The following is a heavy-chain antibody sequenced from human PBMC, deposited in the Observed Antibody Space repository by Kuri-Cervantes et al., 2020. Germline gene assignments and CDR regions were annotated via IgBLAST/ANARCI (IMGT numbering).Heavy chain of an antibody. Sequence: GESLKISCAASGFTFSSYWMSWVRQAPGKGLEWMANIKQDGSEKYYVDSVKGRFTISRDNAKNSLYLQMNSLRAEDTAVYYCAKDMDPEYCSSTSCPDYYYYYMDVWGKGTTVTVSS. CDR3: AKDMDPEYCSSTSCPDYYYYYMDV. D-gene: IGHD2-2*01. CDR1: GFTFSSYW. J-gene: IGHJ6*03. V-gene: IGHV3-7*03. CDR2: IKQDGSEK.